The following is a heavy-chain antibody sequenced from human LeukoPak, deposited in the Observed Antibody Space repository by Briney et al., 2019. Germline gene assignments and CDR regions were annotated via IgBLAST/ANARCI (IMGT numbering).Heavy chain of an antibody. CDR1: GFTFTGHN. Sequence: GGSLRLSCSASGFTFTGHNMNWVRQAPGKGLEWVSFVSISSGTIYYADSVKGRFSISRDNAKSSLDLQMNSLRAEDTAVYYCARAMSTFGGVRNYFDSWGQGTLVTVSS. CDR3: ARAMSTFGGVRNYFDS. D-gene: IGHD3-16*01. J-gene: IGHJ4*02. CDR2: VSISSGTI. V-gene: IGHV3-48*04.